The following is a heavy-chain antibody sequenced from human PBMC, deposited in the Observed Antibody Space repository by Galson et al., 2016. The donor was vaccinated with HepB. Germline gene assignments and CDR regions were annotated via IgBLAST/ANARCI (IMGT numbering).Heavy chain of an antibody. Sequence: SLRLSCAVSGLTFSDYYMSWIRQAPGKRLEWISYITSGSDYINYADSVKGRFTVSRDNAKNLLFLQMNNLRAEDTAVYYCASPLWFADVSSFGFWGRGTLVTVSS. CDR3: ASPLWFADVSSFGF. CDR1: GLTFSDYY. CDR2: ITSGSDYI. V-gene: IGHV3-11*06. J-gene: IGHJ5*01. D-gene: IGHD3-10*01.